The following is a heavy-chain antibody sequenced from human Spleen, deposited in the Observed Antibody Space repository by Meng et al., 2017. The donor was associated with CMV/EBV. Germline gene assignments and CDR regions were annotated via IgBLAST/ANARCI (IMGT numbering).Heavy chain of an antibody. CDR3: AKNYYGSGSYYQDY. Sequence: LGVTGVGLGQAGGSLKLSCADSRFTFSNYWFHWGRQVPGEGLVWVSRIDTDGSVTSYADSVKGRFTISRDNAKNTLYLQMNSLRAEDTAVYYCAKNYYGSGSYYQDYWGQGTLVTVSS. D-gene: IGHD3-10*01. V-gene: IGHV3-74*01. CDR1: RFTFSNYW. CDR2: IDTDGSVT. J-gene: IGHJ4*02.